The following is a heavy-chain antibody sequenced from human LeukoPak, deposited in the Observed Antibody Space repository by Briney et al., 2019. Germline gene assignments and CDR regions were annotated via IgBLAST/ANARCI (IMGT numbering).Heavy chain of an antibody. J-gene: IGHJ4*02. CDR3: AYSSGWYFDY. CDR1: GGSISSGGYY. D-gene: IGHD6-19*01. Sequence: SETLSLTCTVSGGSISSGGYYWSWVRQHPGKGLEWIGYIYCSGSTFYNPSLKSRVTISVDTSKNHFSLKLTSVTAADTAVYYCAYSSGWYFDYWGQGTLVTVSS. CDR2: IYCSGST. V-gene: IGHV4-31*03.